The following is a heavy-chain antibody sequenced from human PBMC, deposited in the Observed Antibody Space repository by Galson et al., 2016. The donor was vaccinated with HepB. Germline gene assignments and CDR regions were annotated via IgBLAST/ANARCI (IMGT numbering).Heavy chain of an antibody. CDR2: IKQDGSEK. Sequence: SLRLSCAASGFTFSSYWMSWVRQAPGKGLEWVANIKQDGSEKDYVDSVKGRFTISRDNAKNTLYLQMNSLRPEDTAVYYCARDKLGTPSSGLDVWGQGTTVTVSS. D-gene: IGHD4-23*01. CDR1: GFTFSSYW. J-gene: IGHJ6*02. CDR3: ARDKLGTPSSGLDV. V-gene: IGHV3-7*01.